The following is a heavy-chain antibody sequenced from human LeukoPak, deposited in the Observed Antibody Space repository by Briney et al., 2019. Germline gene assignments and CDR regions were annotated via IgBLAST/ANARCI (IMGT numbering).Heavy chain of an antibody. D-gene: IGHD4-23*01. CDR1: GFTVSSNY. J-gene: IGHJ3*02. Sequence: GGSLRLSCAASGFTVSSNYMSWVRQAPGKGLEWVGFIRSKAYGGTTEYAASVKGRFTISRDDSKSIAYLQMSSLKTEDTAVYYCTRLLGFTTVVTPRLNDAFDIWGQGTMVTVSS. CDR3: TRLLGFTTVVTPRLNDAFDI. CDR2: IRSKAYGGTT. V-gene: IGHV3-49*04.